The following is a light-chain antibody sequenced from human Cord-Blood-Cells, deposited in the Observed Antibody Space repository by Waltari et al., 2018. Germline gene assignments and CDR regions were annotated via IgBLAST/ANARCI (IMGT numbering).Light chain of an antibody. V-gene: IGKV3-11*01. CDR1: QSVSSY. J-gene: IGKJ2*01. CDR2: DAA. Sequence: EIVLTQSPATLSLSPGERATPSCRASQSVSSYLAWYQQKPGQAPRLLIYDAANRATGIPARFSGSGSGTDFTLTISSLEPEDFAVYYYQQRSNWPYTFGQGTKLEIK. CDR3: QQRSNWPYT.